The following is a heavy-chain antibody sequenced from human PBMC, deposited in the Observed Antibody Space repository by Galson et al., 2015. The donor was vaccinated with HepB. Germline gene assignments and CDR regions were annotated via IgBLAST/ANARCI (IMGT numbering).Heavy chain of an antibody. CDR1: GFTFSSYA. D-gene: IGHD3-9*01. CDR3: AKGVRYFDWLLEGVFDY. CDR2: ISGSGGST. V-gene: IGHV3-23*01. J-gene: IGHJ4*02. Sequence: SLRLSCAASGFTFSSYAMSWVRQAPGKGLEWVSAISGSGGSTYYADSVKGRFTISRDNSKNTLYLQMNSLRAEDTAVYYCAKGVRYFDWLLEGVFDYWGQGTLVTVSS.